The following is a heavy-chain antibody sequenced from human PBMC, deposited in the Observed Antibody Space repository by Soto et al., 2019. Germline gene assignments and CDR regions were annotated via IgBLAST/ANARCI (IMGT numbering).Heavy chain of an antibody. CDR3: ARDRGALLWFGEADY. Sequence: ASVKVSCKASGYTFTSYGISWVRQAPGQGLEWMGWISAYNGNTNYAQKLQGRVTMTTDTSTSTAYMELRSLRSDDTAVYYCARDRGALLWFGEADYWGQGTLVTVSS. CDR2: ISAYNGNT. CDR1: GYTFTSYG. J-gene: IGHJ4*02. D-gene: IGHD3-10*01. V-gene: IGHV1-18*01.